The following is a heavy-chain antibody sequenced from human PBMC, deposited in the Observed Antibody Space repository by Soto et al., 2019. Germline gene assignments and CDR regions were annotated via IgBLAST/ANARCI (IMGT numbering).Heavy chain of an antibody. Sequence: SETLSLTCAVSGGSISSSYWWSWVRQPPGKGPEWIGEIYHSGSTNYNTSLKSRVTISVDKSKNQFSLKLSSVTAADTAVYFCARLPGYCSGDSCRIDYWGQGTLVTVSS. D-gene: IGHD2-15*01. J-gene: IGHJ4*02. V-gene: IGHV4-4*02. CDR1: GGSISSSYW. CDR2: IYHSGST. CDR3: ARLPGYCSGDSCRIDY.